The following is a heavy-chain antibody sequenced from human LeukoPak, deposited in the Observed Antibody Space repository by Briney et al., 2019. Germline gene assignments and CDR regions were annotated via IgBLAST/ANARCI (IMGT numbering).Heavy chain of an antibody. CDR2: IYYSGST. J-gene: IGHJ5*02. CDR3: ARTHYGSGSHNWFDP. Sequence: KPSETLSLTCTVSGRSVSSGSYYWSWIRQPPGKGLEWIGYIYYSGSTNYNPSLKSRVTISVDTSKNQFSLKLSSVTAADTAVYYCARTHYGSGSHNWFDPWGQGTLVTVSS. V-gene: IGHV4-61*01. D-gene: IGHD3-10*01. CDR1: GRSVSSGSYY.